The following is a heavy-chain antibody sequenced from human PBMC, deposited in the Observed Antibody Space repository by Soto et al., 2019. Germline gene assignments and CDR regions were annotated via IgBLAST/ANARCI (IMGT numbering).Heavy chain of an antibody. CDR1: GGSLTGYY. D-gene: IGHD5-12*01. CDR2: IKDGGVT. CDR3: ARGQEGIVATH. V-gene: IGHV4-34*01. J-gene: IGHJ4*02. Sequence: QVHLQQWGAGLLKPSETLSLTCAVNGGSLTGYYWSWIRQPPGKGLEWIGEIKDGGVTNYSPSLKGRVTMSADPAKNQFSLKLNSVTAADTAVYCCARGQEGIVATHWDQGTLVTVSS.